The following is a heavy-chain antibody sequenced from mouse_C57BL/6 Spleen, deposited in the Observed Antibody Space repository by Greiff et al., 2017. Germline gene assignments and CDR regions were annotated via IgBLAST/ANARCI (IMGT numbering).Heavy chain of an antibody. D-gene: IGHD2-1*01. J-gene: IGHJ2*01. CDR2: IYPGDGDT. V-gene: IGHV1-82*01. Sequence: QVQLQHSGPELVKPGASVKISCKASGYAFSSSWMNWVKQRPGKGLEWIGRIYPGDGDTNYNGKFKGKATLTADKSSSTAYMQLSSLTSEDSAVYFCARSRSTEGFDYWGQGTTLTVSS. CDR1: GYAFSSSW. CDR3: ARSRSTEGFDY.